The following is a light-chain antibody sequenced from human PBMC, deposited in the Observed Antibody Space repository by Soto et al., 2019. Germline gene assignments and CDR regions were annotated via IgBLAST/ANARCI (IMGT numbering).Light chain of an antibody. CDR2: SAS. V-gene: IGKV1-9*01. CDR3: QQLNSSPQT. CDR1: RGISSY. J-gene: IGKJ5*01. Sequence: DIQISQSPSTLSASVGDRVTITCQASRGISSYLAWYQQKPGKTPKLLVYSASTLPSGVPSRFRGSGSGPDFTLTISRLQPEDSATYFCQQLNSSPQTFGQGTRLEIK.